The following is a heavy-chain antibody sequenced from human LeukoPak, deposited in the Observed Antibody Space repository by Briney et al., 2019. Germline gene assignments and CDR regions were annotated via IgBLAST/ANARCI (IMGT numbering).Heavy chain of an antibody. J-gene: IGHJ4*02. D-gene: IGHD6-19*01. Sequence: GGSLRLSCAASGFTFSSYGMHWVRQAPGKGLEWVAFIRYDGSNKYYADSVKGRFTISRDNSKNTLYPQMNSLRAEDTAVYYCAKDIAVAGVTLDYWGQGTLVTVSS. V-gene: IGHV3-30*02. CDR2: IRYDGSNK. CDR1: GFTFSSYG. CDR3: AKDIAVAGVTLDY.